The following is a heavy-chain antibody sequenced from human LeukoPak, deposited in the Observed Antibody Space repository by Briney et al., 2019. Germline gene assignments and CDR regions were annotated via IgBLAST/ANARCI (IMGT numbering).Heavy chain of an antibody. V-gene: IGHV1-18*01. CDR3: ARDLVYYYDSSGPGAFHI. CDR2: ISAYNGNT. Sequence: ASVKVSCKASGYTFTRYGISLVRQAPGQGLEWMGWISAYNGNTNYAQKLQGRVTMTTDTSTSTAYMELRSLRSDDTAVYYCARDLVYYYDSSGPGAFHIWGQGTMVTVSS. D-gene: IGHD3-22*01. J-gene: IGHJ3*02. CDR1: GYTFTRYG.